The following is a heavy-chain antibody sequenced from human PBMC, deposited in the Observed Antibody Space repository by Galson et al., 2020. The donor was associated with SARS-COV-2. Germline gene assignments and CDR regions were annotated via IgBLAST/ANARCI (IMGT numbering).Heavy chain of an antibody. CDR2: IIPNFGTA. CDR3: AREGLISWYSGSSRHAYSYDREG. V-gene: IGHV1-69*05. J-gene: IGHJ6*03. D-gene: IGHD6-6*01. CDR1: GGTFSSYA. Sequence: SSVKVPCKASGGTFSSYAISWVRQAPGQGLEWMGGIIPNFGTANHAQKFQGRVTITTDESTSTAYMELSSLRSEDTAVCHCAREGLISWYSGSSRHAYSYDREGWGKGTTVTVSS.